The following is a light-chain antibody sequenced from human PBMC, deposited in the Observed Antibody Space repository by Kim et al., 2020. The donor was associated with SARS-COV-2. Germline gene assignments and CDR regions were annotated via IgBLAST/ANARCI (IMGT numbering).Light chain of an antibody. CDR1: QSISSY. Sequence: DIQMTQSPSSLSASVGDRVTITCRASQSISSYLNWYQQKPGKAPKLLIYAASSLQSGVPSRFSGSGSGIDFTLTISSLQPEDFATYYCQQSYSTPPMYTFGQGTKLEI. CDR3: QQSYSTPPMYT. V-gene: IGKV1-39*01. CDR2: AAS. J-gene: IGKJ2*01.